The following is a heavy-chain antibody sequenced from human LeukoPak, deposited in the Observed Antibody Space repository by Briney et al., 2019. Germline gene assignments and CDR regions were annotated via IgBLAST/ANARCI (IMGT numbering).Heavy chain of an antibody. Sequence: PSETLSLTCTVSGGSISSYYWSWIRQPAGKGLEWIGRIYTSGSTNYNPSLKSRVTISVDTSKNQFSLKLSSVTAADTAVYYCAREYYDYVWGSYRWFDYWGQGTLVTVSS. V-gene: IGHV4-4*07. D-gene: IGHD3-16*02. CDR2: IYTSGST. CDR3: AREYYDYVWGSYRWFDY. J-gene: IGHJ4*02. CDR1: GGSISSYY.